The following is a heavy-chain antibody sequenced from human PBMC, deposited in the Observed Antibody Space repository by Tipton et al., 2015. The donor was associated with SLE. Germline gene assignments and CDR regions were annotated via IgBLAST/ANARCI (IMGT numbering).Heavy chain of an antibody. CDR3: AGGTGAYFDH. CDR2: IRADGSNK. J-gene: IGHJ4*02. Sequence: SLRLSCAASGFTYIGYAMHWVRQAPGKGLGWVAFIRADGSNKDYADSVKGRFTTSRDNSKNTLYLQMNRLRVEDTAGYYCAGGTGAYFDHWGQGTLVTVSS. CDR1: GFTYIGYA. V-gene: IGHV3-30*02. D-gene: IGHD3-16*01.